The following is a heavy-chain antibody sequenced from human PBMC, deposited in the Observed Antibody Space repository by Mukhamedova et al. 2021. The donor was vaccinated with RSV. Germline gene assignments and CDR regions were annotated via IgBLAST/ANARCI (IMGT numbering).Heavy chain of an antibody. Sequence: VRQPPGKGLEWIGEISQSGNTNYNPSLKSRVTISLDKSNHQFSLKLTSVTAADTALYFSARDSGYCSTTTCYYDAFDFWGQGTMV. J-gene: IGHJ3*01. D-gene: IGHD2-2*01. CDR2: ISQSGNT. V-gene: IGHV4-4*01. CDR3: ARDSGYCSTTTCYYDAFDF.